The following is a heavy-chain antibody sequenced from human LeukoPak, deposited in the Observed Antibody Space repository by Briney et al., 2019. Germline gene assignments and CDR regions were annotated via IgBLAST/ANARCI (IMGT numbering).Heavy chain of an antibody. Sequence: SETLSLTCTVSGDSISNYYWNWIRQPAGKRLEWIGRIYTSGSTNYNPSLKSRVTMSVDTSKNQFSLKLSSVTAADTAVYYCARDFLSSKWYYFDYWGQGTLVTVSS. CDR2: IYTSGST. D-gene: IGHD6-13*01. CDR3: ARDFLSSKWYYFDY. V-gene: IGHV4-4*07. CDR1: GDSISNYY. J-gene: IGHJ4*02.